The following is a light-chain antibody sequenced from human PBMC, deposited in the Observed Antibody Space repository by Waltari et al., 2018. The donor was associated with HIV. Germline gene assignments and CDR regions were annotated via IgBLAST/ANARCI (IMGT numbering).Light chain of an antibody. J-gene: IGLJ3*02. V-gene: IGLV2-14*03. CDR1: SSDVVGYNY. CDR3: SSYTSSSTWV. CDR2: DVT. Sequence: QSALTQPAPVSGSPGQSTTLSCTGTSSDVVGYNYVSWYQQHPGKAPKLMIYDVTNRPSGVSNRFSGSKSGNTASLTISGLQLEDEADYYCSSYTSSSTWVFGGGTKLTVL.